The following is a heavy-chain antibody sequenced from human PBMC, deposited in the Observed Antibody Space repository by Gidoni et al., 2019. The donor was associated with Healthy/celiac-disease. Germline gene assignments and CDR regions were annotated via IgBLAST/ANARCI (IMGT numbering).Heavy chain of an antibody. V-gene: IGHV3-23*01. CDR2: ISGRGGST. Sequence: EVQLLESGGGLVQPGGYLRLSCAASGFTFSSYAMSWVRQAPGKGLEWFSAISGRGGSTYYADSVKGRFTISRDNSKNTLYLQMNSLRAEDTAVYYCAKDPATLTYYDFSWGQGTLVTVSS. CDR3: AKDPATLTYYDFS. D-gene: IGHD3-3*01. J-gene: IGHJ5*02. CDR1: GFTFSSYA.